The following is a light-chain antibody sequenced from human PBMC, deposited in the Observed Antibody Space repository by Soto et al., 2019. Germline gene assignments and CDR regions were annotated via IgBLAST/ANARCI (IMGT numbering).Light chain of an antibody. V-gene: IGLV1-51*01. J-gene: IGLJ1*01. Sequence: QSVLTPPPSVSAAPGQKATISCSGSSSNIGGNSVSWYKQIQGTAPKLLIYDDNKRPSGIPDRFSGSKSGTSATLGITGFQTGDEADYYCGSWDSSLSAYAFGTRTKV. CDR1: SSNIGGNS. CDR2: DDN. CDR3: GSWDSSLSAYA.